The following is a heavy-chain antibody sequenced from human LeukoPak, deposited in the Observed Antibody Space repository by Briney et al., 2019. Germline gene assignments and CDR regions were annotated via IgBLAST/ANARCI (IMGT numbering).Heavy chain of an antibody. Sequence: SETLSLTCTVSGGSISSYYWSWIRPPPGKGLEWIGYIYYSGSTNYNPSLKSRVTISVDTSKNQFSLKLSSVTAADTAVYYCARGNWNYDRIDYWGQGTLVTVSS. CDR1: GGSISSYY. V-gene: IGHV4-59*01. D-gene: IGHD1-7*01. CDR2: IYYSGST. CDR3: ARGNWNYDRIDY. J-gene: IGHJ4*02.